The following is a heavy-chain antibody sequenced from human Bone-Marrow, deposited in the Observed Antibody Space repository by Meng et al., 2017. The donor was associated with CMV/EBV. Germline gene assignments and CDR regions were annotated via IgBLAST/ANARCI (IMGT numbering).Heavy chain of an antibody. CDR3: ARAQRWDIWFDP. V-gene: IGHV1-18*01. J-gene: IGHJ5*02. CDR2: INTYSCYT. Sequence: ASVKVSCKASGYTFTTYGITWVRQAPGLGLEWLGWINTYSCYTNYAQKLQGRVTMTTDTSTSTAYMELRSLRSDDTAVYYCARAQRWDIWFDPWGQGTLVTV. D-gene: IGHD4-23*01. CDR1: GYTFTTYG.